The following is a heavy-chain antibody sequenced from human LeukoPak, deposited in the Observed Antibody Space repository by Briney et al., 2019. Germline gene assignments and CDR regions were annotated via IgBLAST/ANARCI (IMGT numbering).Heavy chain of an antibody. CDR2: ISSNGGST. CDR1: GFTFSSYA. CDR3: VKDYSSSGYYYGMDV. D-gene: IGHD6-6*01. V-gene: IGHV3-64D*09. Sequence: PRGSLRLSCSASGFTFSSYAMHWVRQAPGKGLEYVSAISSNGGSTYYADSVKGRFTISRDNSKSTLYLQMSSLRPEDTAVYYCVKDYSSSGYYYGMDVWGQGTTVTVSS. J-gene: IGHJ6*02.